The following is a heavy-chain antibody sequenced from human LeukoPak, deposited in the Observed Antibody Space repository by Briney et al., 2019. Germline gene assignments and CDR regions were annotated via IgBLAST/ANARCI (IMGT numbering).Heavy chain of an antibody. V-gene: IGHV3-21*01. J-gene: IGHJ4*02. D-gene: IGHD3-16*02. CDR2: ISSSSDYR. CDR3: ASRSEFDY. Sequence: GGSLRLSCAASGFTFNSHSMNWVRQTPGEGLESVSSISSSSDYRDYADSVKGRFTISRDNAKNSLYLQMNSLRVEDTAVYYCASRSEFDYWGQGTLVTVSS. CDR1: GFTFNSHS.